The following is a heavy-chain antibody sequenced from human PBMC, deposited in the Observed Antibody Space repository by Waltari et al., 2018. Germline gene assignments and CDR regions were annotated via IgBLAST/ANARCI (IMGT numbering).Heavy chain of an antibody. Sequence: QVQLVQSGAGVKKPGASVKFSCKVSGYTLTELSMHWVRQAPGKGLEWMGGFDPEDGETIYAQKFQGRVTMTEDTSTDTAYMELNSLRAEDTAVYYCARDEGSGGSYYVWGQGTLVTVSS. CDR3: ARDEGSGGSYYV. J-gene: IGHJ4*02. CDR2: FDPEDGET. V-gene: IGHV1-24*01. CDR1: GYTLTELS. D-gene: IGHD1-26*01.